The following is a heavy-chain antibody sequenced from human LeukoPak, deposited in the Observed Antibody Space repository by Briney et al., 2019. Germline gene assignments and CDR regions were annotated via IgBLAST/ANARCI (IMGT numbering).Heavy chain of an antibody. CDR3: ARDGRSSSWYPSYYYYYMDV. CDR1: GFTFSSYA. V-gene: IGHV3-64*01. Sequence: PGGSLRLSCAASGFTFSSYAMHWVRQAPGKGLEYVSAISSNGGSTYYANSVKGRCTISRDNSKNTLYLQMGSLRAEDMAVYYCARDGRSSSWYPSYYYYYMDVWGKGTTVTISS. CDR2: ISSNGGST. J-gene: IGHJ6*03. D-gene: IGHD6-13*01.